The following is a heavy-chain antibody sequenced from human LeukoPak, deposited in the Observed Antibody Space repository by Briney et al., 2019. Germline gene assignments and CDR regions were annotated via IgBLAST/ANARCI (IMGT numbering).Heavy chain of an antibody. V-gene: IGHV1-46*01. CDR2: INPSGGST. D-gene: IGHD6-13*01. Sequence: ASVKVSCKASRYTFTSYYMHWVRQAPGQGLEWMGIINPSGGSTSYAQKFQGRVTMTRDMSTSTVYMELSSLRSEDTAVYYCASSLYSSSWYYYYMDVWGKGTTVTVSS. CDR3: ASSLYSSSWYYYYMDV. CDR1: RYTFTSYY. J-gene: IGHJ6*03.